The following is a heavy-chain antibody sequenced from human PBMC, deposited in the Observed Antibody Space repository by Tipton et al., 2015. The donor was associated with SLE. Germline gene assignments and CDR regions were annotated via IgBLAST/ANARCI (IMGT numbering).Heavy chain of an antibody. Sequence: LRLSCTVSGGSIRSYYWTWIRQPPGKRLEWIAYIYHSGVTNYNPSLQSRVTISVDRSKNQFSLKLSSVTAADTAGYYCARDPNGGYGSFDYWGLGALVTVSS. D-gene: IGHD7-27*01. J-gene: IGHJ4*02. CDR3: ARDPNGGYGSFDY. V-gene: IGHV4-59*12. CDR2: IYHSGVT. CDR1: GGSIRSYY.